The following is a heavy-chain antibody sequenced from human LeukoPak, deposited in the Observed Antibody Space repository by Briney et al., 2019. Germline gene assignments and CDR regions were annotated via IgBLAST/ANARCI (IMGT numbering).Heavy chain of an antibody. J-gene: IGHJ6*03. CDR3: ARDPRNLWGPAYYMDV. CDR2: INPSGGST. Sequence: ASVKVSCKASGYTFTSYYMHWVRQAPGQGLEWVGIINPSGGSTNYAQKFQGRVTMTRDTSTSTVYMELTRLRFEDTAMYYCARDPRNLWGPAYYMDVWGKGTTVTVSS. V-gene: IGHV1-46*01. D-gene: IGHD1-26*01. CDR1: GYTFTSYY.